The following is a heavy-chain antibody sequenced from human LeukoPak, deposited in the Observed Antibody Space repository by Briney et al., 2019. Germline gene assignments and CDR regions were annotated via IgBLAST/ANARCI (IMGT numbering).Heavy chain of an antibody. D-gene: IGHD6-13*01. CDR1: GGTFSSYA. CDR3: ARDLEVPEYSSSWLPFDY. Sequence: SVKVSCKASGGTFSSYAISWVRQAPGQGLEWMGRIIPIFGTANYAQKFQGRVTITTDESTSTAYMELSSLSSEDTAVYYCARDLEVPEYSSSWLPFDYWGQGTLVTVSS. J-gene: IGHJ4*02. V-gene: IGHV1-69*05. CDR2: IIPIFGTA.